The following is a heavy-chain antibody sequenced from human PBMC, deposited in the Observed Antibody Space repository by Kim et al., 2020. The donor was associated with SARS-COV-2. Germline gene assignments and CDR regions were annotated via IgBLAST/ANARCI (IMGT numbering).Heavy chain of an antibody. CDR1: GFTFGDYA. CDR2: ISWNSGST. Sequence: GGSLRLSCAASGFTFGDYAMHWVRQAPGKGLEWVSGISWNSGSTGYADSVKGRFTISRDNAKNSLYLQMNSLRAEDTALYYCAKDIAAGKIVVVPAHYYGMDVWGQGTTVTVSS. D-gene: IGHD2-2*01. J-gene: IGHJ6*02. CDR3: AKDIAAGKIVVVPAHYYGMDV. V-gene: IGHV3-9*01.